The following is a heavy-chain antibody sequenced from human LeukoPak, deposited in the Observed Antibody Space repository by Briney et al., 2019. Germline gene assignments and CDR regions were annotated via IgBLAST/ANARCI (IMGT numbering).Heavy chain of an antibody. D-gene: IGHD1-26*01. CDR1: GGSISSSSYY. CDR3: ARDSWELYFDY. Sequence: PSETLSLTCTVSGGSISSSSYYWGWIRQPPGKGLEWIGSIYYSGSTYYNPSLKSRVTISVDTSKNQFSLKLSSVTAADTAVYYCARDSWELYFDYWGQGTLVTVSS. J-gene: IGHJ4*01. CDR2: IYYSGST. V-gene: IGHV4-39*07.